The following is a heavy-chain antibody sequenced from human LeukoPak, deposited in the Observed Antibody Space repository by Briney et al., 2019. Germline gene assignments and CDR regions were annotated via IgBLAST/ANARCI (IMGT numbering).Heavy chain of an antibody. J-gene: IGHJ4*02. V-gene: IGHV4-34*01. CDR1: GGSFSGYY. CDR3: ARVTRRRTTGEIFGPYLDY. D-gene: IGHD3-10*01. CDR2: ISSGGNT. Sequence: SETLSLTCAVSGGSFSGYYWTWIRQSPGKGLEGIGEISSGGNTNENPSLKSRGTIAVDTSKSQFSLNLRSVTAADTALYYCARVTRRRTTGEIFGPYLDYWGQGTLVTVSS.